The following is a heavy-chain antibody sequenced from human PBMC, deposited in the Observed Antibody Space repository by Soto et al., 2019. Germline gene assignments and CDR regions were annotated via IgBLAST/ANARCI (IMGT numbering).Heavy chain of an antibody. D-gene: IGHD3-9*01. V-gene: IGHV4-59*08. J-gene: IGHJ4*02. Sequence: SETLSLTCTVSGGSISSYYWSWIRQPPGKGLEWIGYIYYSGSTNYNPSLKSRVTISVDTSKNQFSLKLSSVTAADTAVYYCASSYYDILTGQTPFDYWGQGTLVTVSS. CDR1: GGSISSYY. CDR3: ASSYYDILTGQTPFDY. CDR2: IYYSGST.